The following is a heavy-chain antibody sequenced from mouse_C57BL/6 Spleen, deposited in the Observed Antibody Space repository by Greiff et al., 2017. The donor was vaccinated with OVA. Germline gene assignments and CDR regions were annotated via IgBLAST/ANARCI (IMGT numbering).Heavy chain of an antibody. J-gene: IGHJ1*03. CDR1: GFTFSSYA. CDR3: TRKRGDWYFDV. V-gene: IGHV5-9-1*02. CDR2: LSSGGDYI. Sequence: EVKLVESGEGLVKPGGSLKLSCAASGFTFSSYAMSWVRQTPEKRLEWVAYLSSGGDYIYYADTVKGRFTISRDNARNTLYLQMSSLKSEDTAMYYCTRKRGDWYFDVWGTGTTVTVSS.